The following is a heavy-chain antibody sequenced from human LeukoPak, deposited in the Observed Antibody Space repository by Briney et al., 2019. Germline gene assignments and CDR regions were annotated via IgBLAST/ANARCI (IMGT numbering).Heavy chain of an antibody. CDR1: GGNFNNYA. Sequence: GASVNVSCKASGGNFNNYAVNWVRQAPRQGLQWMGRIIPALDRANYAHNFQGRLTITADKSTKTAYMELSSLRSEDTGLYFCARRTDAVDDAFDIWGQGTMLTVSS. J-gene: IGHJ3*02. D-gene: IGHD3/OR15-3a*01. CDR3: ARRTDAVDDAFDI. CDR2: IIPALDRA. V-gene: IGHV1-69*04.